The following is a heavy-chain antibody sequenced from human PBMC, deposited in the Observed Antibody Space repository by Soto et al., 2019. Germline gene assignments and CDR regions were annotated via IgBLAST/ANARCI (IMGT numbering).Heavy chain of an antibody. CDR1: GGSISSGGYY. J-gene: IGHJ5*02. D-gene: IGHD6-6*01. CDR3: ARGSFSSSSSWFDP. CDR2: IYYSGRT. V-gene: IGHV4-31*03. Sequence: PSETVSLTCTVSGGSISSGGYYWSWTRQHPGKGLEWIGYIYYSGRTYYNPSLHSRVSIAVDTTENQFSLKLTSVTAADTSVYYCARGSFSSSSSWFDPWGRGTLVTVSS.